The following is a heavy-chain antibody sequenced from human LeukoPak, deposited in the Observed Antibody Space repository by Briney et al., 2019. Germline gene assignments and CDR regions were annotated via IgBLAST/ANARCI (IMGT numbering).Heavy chain of an antibody. Sequence: SETLSLTFTVSGGSISSYSWGWIRQPPGKGLEWIGYIYYSGSTNYNPSLKSRVTISVDTSKNQFSLKLSSVTAADTAVYYCARSYNWNYGWFDPWGQGTLVTFSS. D-gene: IGHD1-7*01. CDR3: ARSYNWNYGWFDP. J-gene: IGHJ5*02. CDR1: GGSISSYS. CDR2: IYYSGST. V-gene: IGHV4-59*08.